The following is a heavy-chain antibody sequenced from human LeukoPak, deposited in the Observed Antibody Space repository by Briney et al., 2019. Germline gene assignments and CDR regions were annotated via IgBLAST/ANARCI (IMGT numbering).Heavy chain of an antibody. J-gene: IGHJ3*02. D-gene: IGHD1-26*01. Sequence: GGSLRLSCAASGFTFSDYSMHWVRQAPGKGLEWVSFISCGGGSIYYADSVKGRFTISRDNSKNSLYLQMNSLRAEDTALYYCAKDDQSKVCGNAFDIWGQGTMVTVSS. CDR3: AKDDQSKVCGNAFDI. CDR1: GFTFSDYS. CDR2: ISCGGGSI. V-gene: IGHV3-43*01.